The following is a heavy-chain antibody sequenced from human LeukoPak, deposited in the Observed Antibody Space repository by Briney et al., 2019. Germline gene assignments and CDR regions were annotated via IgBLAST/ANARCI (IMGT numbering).Heavy chain of an antibody. Sequence: RPGRSLRLSCAASGFTFSSYAMHWVRQAPGKGLEWVAVISYDGSNKYYADSVKGRFTISRDNSKNTLYLQMNSLRAEDTAVYYCARDLYVAVAGVDYWGQGTLVTVSS. D-gene: IGHD6-19*01. CDR1: GFTFSSYA. CDR2: ISYDGSNK. CDR3: ARDLYVAVAGVDY. V-gene: IGHV3-30*04. J-gene: IGHJ4*02.